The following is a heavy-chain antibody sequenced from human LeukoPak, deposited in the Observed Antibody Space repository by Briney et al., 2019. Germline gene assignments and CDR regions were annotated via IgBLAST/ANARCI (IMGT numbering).Heavy chain of an antibody. V-gene: IGHV3-23*01. CDR3: AKDIVKTMVRGVNTFDY. J-gene: IGHJ4*02. CDR2: FGGSGDST. D-gene: IGHD3-10*01. Sequence: GGSLRLSCAASGFTFSSYAMSWVRRAPGKGRVWFSVFGGSGDSTYYADSVKGRFTISRDNSKNTLYLQMNSLRAEDTAVYYCAKDIVKTMVRGVNTFDYWGQGTLVTVSS. CDR1: GFTFSSYA.